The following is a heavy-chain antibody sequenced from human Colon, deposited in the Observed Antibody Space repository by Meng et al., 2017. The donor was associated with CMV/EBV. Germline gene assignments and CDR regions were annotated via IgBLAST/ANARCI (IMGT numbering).Heavy chain of an antibody. CDR3: VRAGYGGFIKDAFDL. CDR1: GFTLSGYA. V-gene: IGHV3-30*04. Sequence: GESLKISCADSGFTLSGYAMHWVRQAPGKGLEWVALISSDGSNKYYANSVKGRFTISRDNSKNSLYLQMDNLRPADTGVYYCVRAGYGGFIKDAFDLWGQGALVTVSS. D-gene: IGHD1-26*01. CDR2: ISSDGSNK. J-gene: IGHJ4*02.